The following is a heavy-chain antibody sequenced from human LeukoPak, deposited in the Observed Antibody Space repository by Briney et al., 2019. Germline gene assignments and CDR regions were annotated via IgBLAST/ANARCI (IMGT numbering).Heavy chain of an antibody. CDR2: IYYSGST. D-gene: IGHD3-10*01. CDR1: GGSISSYY. V-gene: IGHV4-59*08. J-gene: IGHJ4*02. Sequence: SETLSLTCTVSGGSISSYYWSWIRQPPGKGLEWIGYIYYSGSTNYNPSLKSRVTISVDTSKNQFSLKLSSVTAADTAVYYCARHVRGVPLGYFDYWGQGTLVTVSS. CDR3: ARHVRGVPLGYFDY.